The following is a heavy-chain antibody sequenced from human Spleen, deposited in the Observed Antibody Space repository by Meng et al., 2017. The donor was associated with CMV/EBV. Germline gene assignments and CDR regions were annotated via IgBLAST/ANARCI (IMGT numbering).Heavy chain of an antibody. J-gene: IGHJ4*02. V-gene: IGHV4-34*01. D-gene: IGHD3-22*01. Sequence: GSLRLSCDVSGGSFSGYFWSWIRQSPEKGLEWIGEINHSGTTNYNPSLESRVTLSVDTSKSQFSLKLSSVTAADTAVYYCARAGSYYYDSSGYYSYWGQGTLVTVSS. CDR2: INHSGTT. CDR3: ARAGSYYYDSSGYYSY. CDR1: GGSFSGYF.